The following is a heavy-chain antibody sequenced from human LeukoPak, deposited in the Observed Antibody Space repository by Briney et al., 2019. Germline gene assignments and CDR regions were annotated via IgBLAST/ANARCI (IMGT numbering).Heavy chain of an antibody. CDR1: GFTVSSNY. CDR3: ARGVGQYSSSPFGY. Sequence: PGGSLRLSCAASGFTVSSNYMSWVRQAPGKGLEWVSVIYSGGSTYYADSVKGRFTISRDNSKNTLYLQMNSLGAEDTAVYYCARGVGQYSSSPFGYWGQGTLVTVSS. CDR2: IYSGGST. J-gene: IGHJ4*02. V-gene: IGHV3-66*01. D-gene: IGHD6-13*01.